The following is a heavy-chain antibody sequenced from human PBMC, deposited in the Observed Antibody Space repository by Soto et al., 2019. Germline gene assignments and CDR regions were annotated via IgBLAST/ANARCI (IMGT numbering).Heavy chain of an antibody. CDR1: GFTFSSYA. J-gene: IGHJ4*02. CDR3: ARGTGLLWFGDY. CDR2: ISYDGSNK. V-gene: IGHV3-30-3*01. D-gene: IGHD3-10*01. Sequence: QVQLVESGGGVVQPGRSLRLSCAASGFTFSSYAMHWVRQAPGKGLEWVAVISYDGSNKYYADSVKGRFTISRDNSKNTLYLQMNSLRAEDTAVYYCARGTGLLWFGDYWGQGTLVTVSS.